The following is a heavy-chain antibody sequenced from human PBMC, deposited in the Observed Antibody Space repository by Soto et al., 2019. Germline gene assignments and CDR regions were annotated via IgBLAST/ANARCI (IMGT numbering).Heavy chain of an antibody. V-gene: IGHV3-74*01. CDR3: AREYPGGAADY. CDR1: GFTFSSYW. J-gene: IGHJ4*02. CDR2: INGDGSST. D-gene: IGHD6-13*01. Sequence: GGSLGLSCAASGFTFSSYWMHWVRQAPGKGLVWVSRINGDGSSTGYADSVKGRFTISRDNAKNTLSLQLNSLRAEETAVYYCAREYPGGAADYWGQGTLVTVSS.